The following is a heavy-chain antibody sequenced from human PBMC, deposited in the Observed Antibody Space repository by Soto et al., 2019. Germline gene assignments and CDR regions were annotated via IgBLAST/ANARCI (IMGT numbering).Heavy chain of an antibody. V-gene: IGHV1-58*01. CDR2: IVVGSGNT. CDR1: GFTFTSSA. D-gene: IGHD3-10*02. Sequence: QMQLVQSGPEVKKPGTSVKVSCKASGFTFTSSAVQWVRQARGQRLEWIGWIVVGSGNTNYAQKFQERVTITRDMSTSTAYMELSSLRAEDTAVYYCAADLCSGGGTFDYWGQGTLVTVSS. CDR3: AADLCSGGGTFDY. J-gene: IGHJ4*02.